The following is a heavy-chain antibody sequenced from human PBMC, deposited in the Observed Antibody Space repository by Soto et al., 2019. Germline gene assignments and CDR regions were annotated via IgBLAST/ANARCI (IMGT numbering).Heavy chain of an antibody. CDR1: GFTFSSNW. J-gene: IGHJ4*02. D-gene: IGHD2-2*01. CDR3: ARAGVSAAWDY. V-gene: IGHV3-7*05. Sequence: GGSLRLSCAASGFTFSSNWMSWVRQAPGKGLEWVANIKQDGSEKYYVDSVTGRFTISRDNAKNSLYLQMNSLRAEDTAVYYCARAGVSAAWDYWGQGTLVTVSS. CDR2: IKQDGSEK.